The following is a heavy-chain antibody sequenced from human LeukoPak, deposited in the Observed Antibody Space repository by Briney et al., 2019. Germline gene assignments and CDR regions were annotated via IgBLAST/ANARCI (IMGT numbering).Heavy chain of an antibody. CDR3: ARDRRGSSWYFGY. V-gene: IGHV3-23*01. Sequence: PGGSLRLSCAASGFTFSSYAMSWVRQAPGKGLEWVSTITGSGGSTYYADSVKGRFTISRDNAKNSLYLQMNSLRAEDTALYYCARDRRGSSWYFGYWGQGTLVTVSS. D-gene: IGHD6-13*01. CDR1: GFTFSSYA. CDR2: ITGSGGST. J-gene: IGHJ4*02.